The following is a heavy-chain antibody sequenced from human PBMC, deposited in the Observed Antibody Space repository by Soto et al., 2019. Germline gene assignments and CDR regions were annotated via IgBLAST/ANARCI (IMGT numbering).Heavy chain of an antibody. D-gene: IGHD3-16*01. CDR3: AKCGVLGTASGGCCNWFDP. J-gene: IGHJ5*02. Sequence: GGSLRLSCTASDFTFSNFAMSWVRQAPGKGLEWVSGISADGGGTYYAGSVKGRFTISRDNSKKTVYVEMNRLRAEDTAVYYCAKCGVLGTASGGCCNWFDPWGQGTLVTVSS. CDR1: DFTFSNFA. V-gene: IGHV3-23*01. CDR2: ISADGGGT.